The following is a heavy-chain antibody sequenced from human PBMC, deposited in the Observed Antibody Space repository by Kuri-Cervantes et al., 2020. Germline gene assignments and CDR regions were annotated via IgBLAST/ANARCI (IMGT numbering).Heavy chain of an antibody. CDR2: VYHTGTT. Sequence: GSLRLSCVVSGDSISTSRKYWAWIRQPPGKGLEWIGSVYHTGTTFYNPSLKSRLTISVETSMTQFSLKLNSVTASDTAVYYCTRHDRLTGTPFDYWGPGTLVTVSS. J-gene: IGHJ4*02. V-gene: IGHV4-39*01. CDR1: GDSISTSRKY. D-gene: IGHD1-14*01. CDR3: TRHDRLTGTPFDY.